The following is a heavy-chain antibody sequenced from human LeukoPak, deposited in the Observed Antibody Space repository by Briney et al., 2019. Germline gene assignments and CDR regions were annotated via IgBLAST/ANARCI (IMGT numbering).Heavy chain of an antibody. CDR3: ARDHSRHYGSGSYWFDP. D-gene: IGHD3-10*01. J-gene: IGHJ5*02. Sequence: GASVKVSCKASGGTFSSYAISWVRQAPGQGLEWMGRIIPIFGTANYAQKFQGRVTITTDESTSTAYMELSSLRSEDTAVYHCARDHSRHYGSGSYWFDPWGQGTLVTVSS. CDR1: GGTFSSYA. V-gene: IGHV1-69*05. CDR2: IIPIFGTA.